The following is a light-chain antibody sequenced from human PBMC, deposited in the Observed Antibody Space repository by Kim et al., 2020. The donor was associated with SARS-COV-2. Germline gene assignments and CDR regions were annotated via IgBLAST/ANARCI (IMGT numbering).Light chain of an antibody. CDR3: QQLNSYPHT. CDR1: QGISTY. V-gene: IGKV1-9*01. Sequence: DIQLTQSPSFLSASVGDRVTITCRASQGISTYLAWYQQKPGKAPKLLIYAASTLQSGVPSRFSGSGSGTEFTLTISSLQPEDFATYCCQQLNSYPHTFGGGTKVDIK. J-gene: IGKJ4*01. CDR2: AAS.